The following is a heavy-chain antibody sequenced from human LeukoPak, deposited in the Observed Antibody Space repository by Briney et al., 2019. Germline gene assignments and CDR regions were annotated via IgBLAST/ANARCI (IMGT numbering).Heavy chain of an antibody. CDR2: ISYDGSNK. V-gene: IGHV3-30*04. CDR1: GFTFSSYA. Sequence: PGRSLRLSCAASGFTFSSYAMHWVRQAPGKGLEWVAVISYDGSNKYYADSVKGRFTISRDNSKNTLYLQMNSLRAEDTAVYYCASGRQLGYWGQGTLVTVSS. CDR3: ASGRQLGY. J-gene: IGHJ4*02. D-gene: IGHD6-13*01.